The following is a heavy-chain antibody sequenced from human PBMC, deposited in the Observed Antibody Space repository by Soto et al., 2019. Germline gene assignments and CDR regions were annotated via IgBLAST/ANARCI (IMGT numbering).Heavy chain of an antibody. CDR3: ARGRYCSGGSCYSDY. Sequence: ASVKVSCKASGGTFSSYAISWERQAPGQGLEWMGGIIPILGIANSAQKFKDRVTITADKSTSTAYMELSSPRSEDTALYDSARGRYCSGGSCYSDYWGQGTLGTVSS. CDR2: IIPILGIA. CDR1: GGTFSSYA. J-gene: IGHJ4*02. D-gene: IGHD2-15*01. V-gene: IGHV1-69*10.